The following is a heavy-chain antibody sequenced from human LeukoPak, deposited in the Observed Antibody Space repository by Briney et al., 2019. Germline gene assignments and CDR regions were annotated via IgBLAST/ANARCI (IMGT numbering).Heavy chain of an antibody. J-gene: IGHJ4*02. CDR2: IIPIFGTA. CDR3: AKGRKYGDPFDY. CDR1: GGTFSSYA. D-gene: IGHD4-17*01. V-gene: IGHV1-69*13. Sequence: GASVKVSCKASGGTFSSYAISWVRQAPGQGLEWMGGIIPIFGTANYAQKFQGRVAITADESTSTAYMELSSLRSEDTAVYYCAKGRKYGDPFDYWGQGTLVTVSS.